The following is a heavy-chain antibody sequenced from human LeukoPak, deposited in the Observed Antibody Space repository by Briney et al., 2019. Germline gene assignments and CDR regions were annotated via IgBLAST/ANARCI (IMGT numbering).Heavy chain of an antibody. CDR3: ARGLLDDIRGDWFDP. V-gene: IGHV1-8*01. CDR2: MNPNSGNT. J-gene: IGHJ5*02. Sequence: GASVKVSCKASGYTFTSYDINWVRQATGQGLEWMGWMNPNSGNTSYAQKFQGRVTMTRDTSTSTVYMELSSLRSEDTAVYYCARGLLDDIRGDWFDPWGQGTLVTVSS. D-gene: IGHD3-9*01. CDR1: GYTFTSYD.